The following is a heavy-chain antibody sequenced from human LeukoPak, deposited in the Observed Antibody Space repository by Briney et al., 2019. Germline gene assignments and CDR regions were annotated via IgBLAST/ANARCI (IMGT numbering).Heavy chain of an antibody. CDR2: ISSSGSTI. V-gene: IGHV3-48*03. CDR1: GFTFSSYE. CDR3: ARDPPDPGYGSGNDGMDV. J-gene: IGHJ6*02. D-gene: IGHD3-10*01. Sequence: GGSLRLSCAASGFTFSSYEMNWVRQAPGKGLEWVSYISSSGSTIYYADSVKGRLTISRDNAKNSLYLQMNSLRAEDTAAYYCARDPPDPGYGSGNDGMDVWGQGTTVTVSS.